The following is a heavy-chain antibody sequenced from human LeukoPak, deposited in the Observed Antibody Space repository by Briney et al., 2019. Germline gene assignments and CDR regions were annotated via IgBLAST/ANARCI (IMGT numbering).Heavy chain of an antibody. D-gene: IGHD3-10*01. Sequence: PGGSLRLSCAASGFSFSSFSMNWVRQAPGKGLEWISYISSSGPTIYYADSVKGRFTISRDNSKKTLYLQMNSLRAEETAVYYCAKDGWFGDHPYYFDYWGQGTLVTVSS. J-gene: IGHJ4*02. CDR2: ISSSGPTI. CDR1: GFSFSSFS. V-gene: IGHV3-48*01. CDR3: AKDGWFGDHPYYFDY.